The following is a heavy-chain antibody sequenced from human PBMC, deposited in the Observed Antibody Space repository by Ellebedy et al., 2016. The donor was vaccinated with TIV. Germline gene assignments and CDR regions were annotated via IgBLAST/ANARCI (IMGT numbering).Heavy chain of an antibody. J-gene: IGHJ3*02. CDR3: TSRPIRAVAGGLDI. Sequence: SETLSLTXDVSGGSISSDNWWTWIRPPPGKGLEWVGEIYRSGSTAYTPSLQSRLTISMDKSKNQLSLKLTSVTAADTAMYYCTSRPIRAVAGGLDIWGQGTMVTVSS. CDR2: IYRSGST. D-gene: IGHD2-15*01. V-gene: IGHV4-4*02. CDR1: GGSISSDNW.